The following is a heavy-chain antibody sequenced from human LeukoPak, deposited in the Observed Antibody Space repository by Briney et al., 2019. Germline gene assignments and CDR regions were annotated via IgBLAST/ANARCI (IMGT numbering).Heavy chain of an antibody. CDR2: IYYSGST. V-gene: IGHV4-39*01. D-gene: IGHD3-22*01. Sequence: SETLSLTCTVSGGSISSSSYYWGWIRQPPGKGLEWIGSIYYSGSTYYNPSLKSRVTISVDTSKNQFSLKLSSVTAADTAVYYCARLVGGQGWLLGGLPYYFDYWGQGTLVTVSS. CDR1: GGSISSSSYY. J-gene: IGHJ4*02. CDR3: ARLVGGQGWLLGGLPYYFDY.